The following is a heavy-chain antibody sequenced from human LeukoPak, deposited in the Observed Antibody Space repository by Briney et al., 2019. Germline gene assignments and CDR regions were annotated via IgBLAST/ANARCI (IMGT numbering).Heavy chain of an antibody. D-gene: IGHD2-21*02. CDR1: GDSDSRYH. CDR2: IFSSGSA. Sequence: ASETLSLTCSVSGDSDSRYHWSWIRQPAGRGLEWIGRIFSSGSAKYNPSLKSRVILSVDKSKNQLSLRLSAVIAADTAIYYCARDEMKVGSGGDTSSYYYVYYMDVWGQGTTVSVSS. V-gene: IGHV4-4*07. J-gene: IGHJ6*03. CDR3: ARDEMKVGSGGDTSSYYYVYYMDV.